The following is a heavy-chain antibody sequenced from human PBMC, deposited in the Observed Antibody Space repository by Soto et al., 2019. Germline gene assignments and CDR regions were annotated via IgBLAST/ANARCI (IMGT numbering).Heavy chain of an antibody. J-gene: IGHJ4*02. V-gene: IGHV3-30*18. CDR1: GFTFSSYG. D-gene: IGHD1-26*01. CDR3: AKENSGSFLYYFDY. Sequence: GGSLRLSCAASGFTFSSYGMHWVRQAPGKGLEWVAVISYDGSNKYYADSVKGRFTISRDNSKNTLYLQMNSLRAEDTAVYYCAKENSGSFLYYFDYWGQGTLVTVSS. CDR2: ISYDGSNK.